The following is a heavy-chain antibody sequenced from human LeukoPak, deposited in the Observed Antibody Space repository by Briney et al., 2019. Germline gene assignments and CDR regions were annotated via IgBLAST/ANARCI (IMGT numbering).Heavy chain of an antibody. CDR1: GFTFSSYS. CDR2: ISSSSSYI. J-gene: IGHJ6*02. V-gene: IGHV3-21*01. Sequence: PGGSLRLSCAASGFTFSSYSMNWVRQAPGKGLEWVSSISSSSSYIYYADSVKGRFTISRDNAKNSLYLQMNSLRAEDTAVYYCARALGELFTNFYYYYGMDVWGQGTTVTVSS. D-gene: IGHD3-10*01. CDR3: ARALGELFTNFYYYYGMDV.